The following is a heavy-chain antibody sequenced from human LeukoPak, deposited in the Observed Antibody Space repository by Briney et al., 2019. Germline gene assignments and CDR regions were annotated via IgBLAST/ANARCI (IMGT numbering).Heavy chain of an antibody. CDR3: ATREMATIMSLDY. J-gene: IGHJ4*02. D-gene: IGHD5-24*01. V-gene: IGHV1-69*13. Sequence: SVKVSCKVSGYTPTELSMHWVRQAPGQGLEWMGGIIPIFGTANYAQKFQGRVTITADESTSTAYMELSSLRSEDTAVYYCATREMATIMSLDYWGQGTLVTVSS. CDR1: GYTPTELS. CDR2: IIPIFGTA.